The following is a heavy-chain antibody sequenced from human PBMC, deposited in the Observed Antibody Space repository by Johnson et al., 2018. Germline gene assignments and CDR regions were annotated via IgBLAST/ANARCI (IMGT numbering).Heavy chain of an antibody. CDR3: ANSGFWSGKLLGYYYYMDV. V-gene: IGHV3-23*04. CDR1: GFTFSSYA. D-gene: IGHD3-3*01. J-gene: IGHJ6*03. Sequence: VQLVQSGGGLVQPGGYRRLSCAASGFTFSSYAMSWVRQAPGKGLEWVSAISGSGGSTYYADPEKGRFTLSRDNSKNTLYLQLNSLRAEDTAVYYCANSGFWSGKLLGYYYYMDVWGKGTTVTVSS. CDR2: ISGSGGST.